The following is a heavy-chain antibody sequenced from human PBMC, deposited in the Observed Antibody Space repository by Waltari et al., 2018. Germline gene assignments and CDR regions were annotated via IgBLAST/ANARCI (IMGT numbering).Heavy chain of an antibody. CDR3: ARHNSGYYTPHDY. V-gene: IGHV4-39*01. CDR2: VFYTGTT. CDR1: GGSMNGYY. D-gene: IGHD3-22*01. J-gene: IGHJ4*02. Sequence: QLQLQESGPGLVKPSETPSLTCTVSGGSMNGYYWGWIRQSPGKGLECIGSVFYTGTTYDKPSLKSRLTISIDTSKNQFSLRLASVTAADTAVYYCARHNSGYYTPHDYWGQGTQVTVSS.